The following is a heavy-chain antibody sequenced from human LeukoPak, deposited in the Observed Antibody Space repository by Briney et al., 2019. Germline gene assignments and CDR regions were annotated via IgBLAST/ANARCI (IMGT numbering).Heavy chain of an antibody. J-gene: IGHJ4*02. D-gene: IGHD4-23*01. CDR2: IYPGDSDT. CDR3: VRLSGDGGNCFDY. Sequence: GESLKISCRGSGYSFTNYWIGWVRQMPGKGLDRMGFIYPGDSDTRYSPSFQGQVTISADKSITTAYLQWSSLKASDTAMYYCVRLSGDGGNCFDYWGQGTLVTVSS. V-gene: IGHV5-51*01. CDR1: GYSFTNYW.